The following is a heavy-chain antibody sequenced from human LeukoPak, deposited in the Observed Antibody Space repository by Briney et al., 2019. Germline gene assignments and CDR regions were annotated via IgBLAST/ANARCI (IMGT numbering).Heavy chain of an antibody. CDR2: MSHTGAT. CDR1: GGSFSGYY. D-gene: IGHD4-17*01. V-gene: IGHV4-34*01. Sequence: PSETLSLTCAVFGGSFSGYYWSWIRQSPEKGLEWIGEMSHTGATNYNPSLKSRVTVSVDTSKNQFSLKLSSVTAADTAMYYCHAKWPTVRYYDGMDVWGQGTTVTVSS. CDR3: HAKWPTVRYYDGMDV. J-gene: IGHJ6*02.